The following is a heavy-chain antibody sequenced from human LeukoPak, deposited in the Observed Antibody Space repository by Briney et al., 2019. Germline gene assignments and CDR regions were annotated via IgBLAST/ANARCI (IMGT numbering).Heavy chain of an antibody. J-gene: IGHJ4*02. CDR2: INWNGYST. D-gene: IGHD3-22*01. CDR3: ARGWDTSGYYYANAY. CDR1: GFTFDDYG. Sequence: AGGSLRLSCAASGFTFDDYGMSWVRQGPGKGLEWVSGINWNGYSTGYADSVKGRFTISRDNAKNSLYLQMNSLRAEDTALYYCARGWDTSGYYYANAYWGQGTLVTVSS. V-gene: IGHV3-20*04.